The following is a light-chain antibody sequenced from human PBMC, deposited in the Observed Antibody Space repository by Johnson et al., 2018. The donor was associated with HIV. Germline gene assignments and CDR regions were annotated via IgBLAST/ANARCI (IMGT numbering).Light chain of an antibody. CDR1: SSTIGNNY. CDR3: GAWHTSLSAGGV. Sequence: QSVLTQPPSVSAAPGQKVTISCSGSSSTIGNNYISWYQLLQGTPPKLLIFKNNERPSGIPDRFSGSKSGTSATLGITGLQTADEADYYCGAWHTSLSAGGVFGTGTKVTVL. V-gene: IGLV1-51*02. CDR2: KNN. J-gene: IGLJ1*01.